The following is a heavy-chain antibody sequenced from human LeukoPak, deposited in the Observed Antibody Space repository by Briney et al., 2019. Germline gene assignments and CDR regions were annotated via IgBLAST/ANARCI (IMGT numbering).Heavy chain of an antibody. CDR1: GFTFSSYW. CDR2: IKQDGSEK. CDR3: ARAQYDLWSGYGVDFDY. Sequence: GGSLRLSCAASGFTFSSYWMSWVRQAPGKGLEWVANIKQDGSEKYYVDSVKGRFTISRDNAKNSLYLQMNSLRAEDTAVYYCARAQYDLWSGYGVDFDYWGQGTLVTVSS. V-gene: IGHV3-7*01. J-gene: IGHJ4*02. D-gene: IGHD3-3*01.